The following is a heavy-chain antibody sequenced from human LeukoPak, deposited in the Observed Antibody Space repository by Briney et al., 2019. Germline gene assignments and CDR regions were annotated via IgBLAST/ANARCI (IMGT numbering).Heavy chain of an antibody. J-gene: IGHJ6*03. V-gene: IGHV3-73*01. Sequence: GGSLKLSCAASGFTFSGSAMHWVRQASGKGLEWVGRIRSKANSYATAYAASVKGRFTISRDDSKNTAYLQMNSLKTEDTAVYYCTRDSLMDYYYYYMDVWGKGTTVTVSS. CDR3: TRDSLMDYYYYYMDV. CDR2: IRSKANSYAT. CDR1: GFTFSGSA. D-gene: IGHD2-2*03.